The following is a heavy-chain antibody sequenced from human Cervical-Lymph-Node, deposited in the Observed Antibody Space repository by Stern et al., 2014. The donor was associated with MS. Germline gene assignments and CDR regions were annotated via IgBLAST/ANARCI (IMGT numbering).Heavy chain of an antibody. D-gene: IGHD4-11*01. CDR1: GGSISSHF. CDR3: AKISLAMTTRGCFDF. V-gene: IGHV4-59*11. J-gene: IGHJ4*02. Sequence: QLQLQESGPGLVKPSETLSLTCTVSGGSISSHFWGWIRQTPGKGLEWIANNYSGGRTSYNLSLRGRVTMSLDTSKNQFSLKLSSVTAADTAIYYCAKISLAMTTRGCFDFWGQGSLVTVSS. CDR2: NYSGGRT.